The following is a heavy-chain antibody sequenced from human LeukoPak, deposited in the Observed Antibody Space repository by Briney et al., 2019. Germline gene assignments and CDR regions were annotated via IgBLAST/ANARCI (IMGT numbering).Heavy chain of an antibody. V-gene: IGHV3-23*01. CDR3: AKEQHLVRGNWFDP. CDR2: ISGSGGST. CDR1: GFTFSSYA. D-gene: IGHD6-13*01. J-gene: IGHJ5*02. Sequence: GGSLRLSCAASGFTFSSYAMSWVRQAPGKGLEWVSAISGSGGSTYYADSVKGRFTIARDNSTNTLYLQMNSLRAEGTSVYDCAKEQHLVRGNWFDPWGQGTLVTVS.